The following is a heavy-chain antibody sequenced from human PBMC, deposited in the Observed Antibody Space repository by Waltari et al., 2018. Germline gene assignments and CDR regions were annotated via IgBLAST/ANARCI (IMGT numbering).Heavy chain of an antibody. Sequence: EVQLVESGGGLVQPGGTLRLHCAVAGFTLGNYWMGWVRQAPGKGLEWVAGIKEDGGRKDYVDSVKGRFTISRDNAKSTLYLQMNSLRAEDTAVFYCVRNRGWQQFDFWGQGTLVTVSS. CDR3: VRNRGWQQFDF. V-gene: IGHV3-7*01. CDR2: IKEDGGRK. CDR1: GFTLGNYW. D-gene: IGHD2-15*01. J-gene: IGHJ4*02.